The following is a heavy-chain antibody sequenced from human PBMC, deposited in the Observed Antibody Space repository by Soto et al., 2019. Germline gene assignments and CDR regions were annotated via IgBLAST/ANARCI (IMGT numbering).Heavy chain of an antibody. CDR3: ARGSVEGNPFDY. CDR1: GGSISSYY. V-gene: IGHV4-59*01. D-gene: IGHD1-26*01. J-gene: IGHJ4*02. CDR2: IYYSGST. Sequence: PSETLSLTCTVSGGSISSYYWSWIRQPPGKGLEWIGYIYYSGSTNYNPSLKSRVTISVDTSKNQFSLKLSSVTAADTAVYYCARGSVEGNPFDYWGQGTLVTVSS.